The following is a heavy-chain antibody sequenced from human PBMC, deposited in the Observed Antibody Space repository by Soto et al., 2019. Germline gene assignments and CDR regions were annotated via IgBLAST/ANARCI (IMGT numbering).Heavy chain of an antibody. V-gene: IGHV3-23*01. Sequence: GGSLRLSCAASGFTFSSYAMSWVRQAPGKGLEWVSSISDSATNTYFADSVRGRFTMSRDNSKDTLYLQMNSLRPEDTAVYYCAKGGPRDGYKDFDYWGQGTPVTVSS. D-gene: IGHD5-12*01. J-gene: IGHJ4*02. CDR3: AKGGPRDGYKDFDY. CDR2: ISDSATNT. CDR1: GFTFSSYA.